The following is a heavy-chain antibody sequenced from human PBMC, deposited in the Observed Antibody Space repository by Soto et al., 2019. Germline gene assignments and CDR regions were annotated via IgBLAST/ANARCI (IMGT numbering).Heavy chain of an antibody. J-gene: IGHJ6*02. CDR2: IYYSGST. Sequence: SETLSLTCTVSGGSISSYYWSWIRQPPGKGLEWIGYIYYSGSTNYNPSLKSRVTISVDTSKNQFSLKLSSVTAADTAVYYCASSSSRITILYGMGVWGQGTTVTVSS. CDR3: ASSSSRITILYGMGV. V-gene: IGHV4-59*01. CDR1: GGSISSYY. D-gene: IGHD3-3*01.